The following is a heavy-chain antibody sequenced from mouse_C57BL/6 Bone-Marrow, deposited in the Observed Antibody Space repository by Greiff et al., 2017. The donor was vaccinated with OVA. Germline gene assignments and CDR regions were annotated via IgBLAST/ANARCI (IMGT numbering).Heavy chain of an antibody. D-gene: IGHD1-1*01. Sequence: QVQLQQPGAELVMPGASVKLSCKASGYTFTSYWMPWVKQRPGQGLEWIGEIDPSDSYTNYNQKFKGKSTLTVDKSSSTAYMQLSSLTSEDSAVYYCARSPYYYGSSYCFDVWGTGTTVTVSS. J-gene: IGHJ1*03. CDR3: ARSPYYYGSSYCFDV. V-gene: IGHV1-69*01. CDR1: GYTFTSYW. CDR2: IDPSDSYT.